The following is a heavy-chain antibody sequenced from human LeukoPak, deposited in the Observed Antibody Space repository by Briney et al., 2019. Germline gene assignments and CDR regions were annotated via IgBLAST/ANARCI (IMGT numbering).Heavy chain of an antibody. CDR3: ARDQGSSGVSDD. J-gene: IGHJ4*01. Sequence: GGSLRLSCAASGFTFSDHWMHWVRQAPGKGLVWVSRISGDGTQTTYADSAKGRFTISRDNAQNSLFPQMNSLRAEDTAVYYCARDQGSSGVSDDWGHGTLVTVSS. CDR1: GFTFSDHW. CDR2: ISGDGTQT. D-gene: IGHD6-13*01. V-gene: IGHV3-74*01.